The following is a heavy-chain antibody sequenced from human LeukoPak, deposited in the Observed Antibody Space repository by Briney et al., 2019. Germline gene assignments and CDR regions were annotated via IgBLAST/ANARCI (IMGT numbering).Heavy chain of an antibody. V-gene: IGHV1-2*04. CDR3: ARTYSSGWYYFDY. D-gene: IGHD6-19*01. CDR1: GYTFTGYY. Sequence: ASVKVSRKASGYTFTGYYMHWVRQAPGQGLEWMGWINPNSGGTNYAQKFQGWVTMTRDTSISTAYMELSRLRSDDTAVYYCARTYSSGWYYFDYWGQGTLVTVSS. J-gene: IGHJ4*02. CDR2: INPNSGGT.